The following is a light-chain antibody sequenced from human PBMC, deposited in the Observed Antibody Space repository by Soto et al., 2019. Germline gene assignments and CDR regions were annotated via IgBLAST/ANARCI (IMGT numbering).Light chain of an antibody. Sequence: QSALTQPASVSGSPGQSITISCTGTSSDVGSYNLVSWYQQHPGKAPKLMIYEGSKRPSGVSNRFSGSKSGNTASLTISGLQAEDEAEYYCCSYAGSSTLDYVFGTGTKVTVL. CDR3: CSYAGSSTLDYV. CDR1: SSDVGSYNL. CDR2: EGS. J-gene: IGLJ1*01. V-gene: IGLV2-23*01.